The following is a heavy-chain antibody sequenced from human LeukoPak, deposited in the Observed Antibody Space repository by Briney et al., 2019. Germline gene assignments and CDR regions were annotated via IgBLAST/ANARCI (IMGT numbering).Heavy chain of an antibody. CDR1: GGSFSGYY. Sequence: SETLSLTCAVYGGSFSGYYWSWIRQHPGKGLEWIGYIYYSGSTYYNPSLKSRVTISVDTSKNQFSLKLSSVTAADTAVYYCARGWYSEYFQHWGQGTLVTVSS. V-gene: IGHV4-31*11. CDR2: IYYSGST. J-gene: IGHJ1*01. D-gene: IGHD2-15*01. CDR3: ARGWYSEYFQH.